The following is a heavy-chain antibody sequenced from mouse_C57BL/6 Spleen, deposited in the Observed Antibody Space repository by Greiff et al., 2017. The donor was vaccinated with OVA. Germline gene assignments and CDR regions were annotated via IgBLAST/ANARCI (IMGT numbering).Heavy chain of an antibody. CDR3: AYGFYAMDY. V-gene: IGHV1-26*01. J-gene: IGHJ4*01. CDR1: GYTFTDYY. Sequence: EVQLQQSGPELVKPGASVKISCKASGYTFTDYYMNWVKQSHGKSLEWIGDINPNNGGTSYNQKFKGKATLTVDKSSSTAYMELRSLTSEDSAVYYCAYGFYAMDYWGQGTSVTVSS. D-gene: IGHD1-1*01. CDR2: INPNNGGT.